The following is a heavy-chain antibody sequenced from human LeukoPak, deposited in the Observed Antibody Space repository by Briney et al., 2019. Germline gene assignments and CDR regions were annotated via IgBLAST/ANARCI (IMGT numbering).Heavy chain of an antibody. Sequence: GGSLRLSCAASGFTFSSYAMHWVRQAPGEGLEWVAVISYDGSNKYYADSVKGRFTISRDNSKNTLYLQMNSLRAEDTAVYYCARGGQYEDAFDIWGQGTMVTVSS. CDR1: GFTFSSYA. V-gene: IGHV3-30*04. D-gene: IGHD2-2*01. CDR3: ARGGQYEDAFDI. CDR2: ISYDGSNK. J-gene: IGHJ3*02.